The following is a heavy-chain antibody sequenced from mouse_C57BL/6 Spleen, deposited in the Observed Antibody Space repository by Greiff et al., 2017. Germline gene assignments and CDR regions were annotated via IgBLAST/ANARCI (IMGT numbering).Heavy chain of an antibody. Sequence: VQLQQSGAELARPGASVKLSCKASGYTFTSYGISWVKQRTGQGLEWIGEIYPRRGNTYYNEKFKGKATLTADKSSSTAYMELRSLTSEDSAVYFCSSDPTPFDYWGQGTTLTVSS. CDR2: IYPRRGNT. D-gene: IGHD3-1*01. V-gene: IGHV1-81*01. CDR3: SSDPTPFDY. CDR1: GYTFTSYG. J-gene: IGHJ2*01.